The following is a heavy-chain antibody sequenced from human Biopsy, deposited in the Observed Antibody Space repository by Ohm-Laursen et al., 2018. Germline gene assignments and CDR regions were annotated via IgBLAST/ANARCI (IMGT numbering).Heavy chain of an antibody. CDR3: ARTSIMDV. V-gene: IGHV1-69*04. Sequence: SSVKVSCKASGDSFTSYAIGWVRQAPGQGLEWMGRSIPMLGIANYAQKFQDRLTITSDKFTRTAYMELSSLRSEDTAVYYCARTSIMDVWGQGTTVTVSS. J-gene: IGHJ6*02. CDR1: GDSFTSYA. CDR2: SIPMLGIA. D-gene: IGHD2/OR15-2a*01.